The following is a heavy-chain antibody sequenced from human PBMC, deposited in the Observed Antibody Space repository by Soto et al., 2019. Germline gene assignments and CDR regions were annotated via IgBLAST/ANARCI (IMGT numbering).Heavy chain of an antibody. V-gene: IGHV4-59*01. J-gene: IGHJ6*02. CDR1: GGSLISYY. D-gene: IGHD2-21*02. Sequence: SEALSVTCTVSGGSLISYYWSWFRQPAGKGLEWIGYIYYSGSTNYNPSLKSRVTISVDTSKNQFSLKLSSVTAADTAVYYCASIVVVTAIFGMDVWGQGTTVTVSS. CDR3: ASIVVVTAIFGMDV. CDR2: IYYSGST.